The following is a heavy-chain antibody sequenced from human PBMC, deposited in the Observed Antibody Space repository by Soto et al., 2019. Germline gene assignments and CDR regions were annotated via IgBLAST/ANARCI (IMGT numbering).Heavy chain of an antibody. V-gene: IGHV1-18*04. Sequence: GASVKVSCKASGYTFTSNAISWVRQAPGQGLEWMGWISSYNGDAKYAQKFQDRVTMTTDTSTSTAYMELRSLTSDDTAVYYCARRNGYCSGGSCYFWFDPWGQGTPVTVSS. CDR1: GYTFTSNA. CDR3: ARRNGYCSGGSCYFWFDP. CDR2: ISSYNGDA. D-gene: IGHD2-15*01. J-gene: IGHJ5*02.